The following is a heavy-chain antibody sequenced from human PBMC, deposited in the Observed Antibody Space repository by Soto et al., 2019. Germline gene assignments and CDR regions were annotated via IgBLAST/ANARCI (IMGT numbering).Heavy chain of an antibody. CDR2: IWYDGSNK. Sequence: GGSLRLSCAASGFTFSSYGMHWVRQAPGKGLEWVAVIWYDGSNKYYADSVKGRFTMSRDNSKNTLYLKMKSLRAEDTAVYYCARESTYYDFWSGYRAYYFDYWGQGTLVTVSS. V-gene: IGHV3-33*01. D-gene: IGHD3-3*01. J-gene: IGHJ4*02. CDR1: GFTFSSYG. CDR3: ARESTYYDFWSGYRAYYFDY.